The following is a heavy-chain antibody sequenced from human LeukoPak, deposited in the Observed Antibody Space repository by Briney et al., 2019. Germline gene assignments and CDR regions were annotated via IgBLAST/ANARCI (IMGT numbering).Heavy chain of an antibody. J-gene: IGHJ4*02. CDR3: ARDYYGSGSYSTDY. D-gene: IGHD3-10*01. Sequence: GASVKVSCKSSGYTFTDYQVHWVRQAPGQGLEWMGWIDPNSGGTNYAQKFQGRVTMTRDTSIGTTYMDLSRLRSDDTAVYYCARDYYGSGSYSTDYWGQGTLVTVSS. CDR2: IDPNSGGT. V-gene: IGHV1-2*02. CDR1: GYTFTDYQ.